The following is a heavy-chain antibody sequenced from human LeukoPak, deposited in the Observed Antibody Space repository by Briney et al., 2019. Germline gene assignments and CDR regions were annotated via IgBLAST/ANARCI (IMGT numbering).Heavy chain of an antibody. CDR2: IWYGGSNK. D-gene: IGHD2-8*01. CDR1: GFTFSSYG. CDR3: AREPMVYSYYFDY. J-gene: IGHJ4*02. V-gene: IGHV3-33*01. Sequence: GGSLRLSCAASGFTFSSYGMHWVRQAPGKGLEWVAVIWYGGSNKYYADSVKGRFTISRDNSKNTLYLQMNSLRAEDTAVYYCAREPMVYSYYFDYWGQGTLVTVSS.